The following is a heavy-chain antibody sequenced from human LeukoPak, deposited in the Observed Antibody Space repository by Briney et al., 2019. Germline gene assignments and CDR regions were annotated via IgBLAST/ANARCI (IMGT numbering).Heavy chain of an antibody. V-gene: IGHV3-30*12. D-gene: IGHD6-6*01. CDR3: ARDLGYSSSSPV. CDR2: ISFDGTDA. CDR1: GFTFSSYG. Sequence: GGSLRLSCAASGFTFSSYGMHWVRQAPGKGLEWVAVISFDGTDAFYADSVKGRFTISRDNSKNTLYLQMSSLRAEDTAVYYCARDLGYSSSSPVWGQGTLVTVSS. J-gene: IGHJ4*02.